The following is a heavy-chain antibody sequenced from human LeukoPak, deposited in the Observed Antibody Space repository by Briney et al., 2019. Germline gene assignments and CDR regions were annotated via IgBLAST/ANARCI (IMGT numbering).Heavy chain of an antibody. CDR2: ISGSGGST. V-gene: IGHV3-23*01. J-gene: IGHJ4*02. Sequence: PGGSLRLSCAASGFTFSSYAMSWVRQAPGRGLEWVSAISGSGGSTYYADSVKGRFTISRDNSKNTLYLQMNSLRAEDTAVYYCAKDRDGYNSPSHWGQGTLVTVSS. CDR1: GFTFSSYA. CDR3: AKDRDGYNSPSH. D-gene: IGHD5-12*01.